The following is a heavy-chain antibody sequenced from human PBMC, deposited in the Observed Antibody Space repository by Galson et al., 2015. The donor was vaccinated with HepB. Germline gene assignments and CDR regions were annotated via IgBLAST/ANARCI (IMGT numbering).Heavy chain of an antibody. CDR1: GGSISNYY. J-gene: IGHJ6*02. CDR2: IHYSGSS. V-gene: IGHV4-59*01. D-gene: IGHD3-3*01. CDR3: ARDLYYDFWNGYRVQPTYGMDV. Sequence: ETLSLTCTVSGGSISNYYWSWIRQPPGKGLEWIGNIHYSGSSNYKPSLKSRITISVDTSQNQFSLKLSFVTAADTAVYYCARDLYYDFWNGYRVQPTYGMDVWGQGTTVTVSS.